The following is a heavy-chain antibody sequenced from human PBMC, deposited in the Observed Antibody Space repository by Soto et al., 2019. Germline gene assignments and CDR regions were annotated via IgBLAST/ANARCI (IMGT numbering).Heavy chain of an antibody. CDR1: GFTFTSYA. CDR2: ISSSGGST. Sequence: GGSLRLSCAASGFTFTSYAMSWVRQAPGKGLEWVSLISSSGGSTHYADSVRGRFTISRDKSKNTLYLQMNSLRAEDTAVYYCAKVLGAVHGTGDGFDYWGQGTLVTVSS. D-gene: IGHD6-19*01. V-gene: IGHV3-23*01. CDR3: AKVLGAVHGTGDGFDY. J-gene: IGHJ4*02.